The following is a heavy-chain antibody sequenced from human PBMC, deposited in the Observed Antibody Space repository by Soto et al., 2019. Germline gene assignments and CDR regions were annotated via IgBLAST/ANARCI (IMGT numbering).Heavy chain of an antibody. CDR3: ARVQGAGLLWFGELSTHNGEFDY. CDR1: GGSISSSNW. V-gene: IGHV4-4*02. J-gene: IGHJ4*02. Sequence: PSETLSLTCAVSGGSISSSNWWIWVRQPPGKGLEWIWEIYHSGSTNYNPSLKSRVTISVDKSKNQFSLKLSSVNAADTAVYYCARVQGAGLLWFGELSTHNGEFDYWGQGTLVTVSS. CDR2: IYHSGST. D-gene: IGHD3-10*01.